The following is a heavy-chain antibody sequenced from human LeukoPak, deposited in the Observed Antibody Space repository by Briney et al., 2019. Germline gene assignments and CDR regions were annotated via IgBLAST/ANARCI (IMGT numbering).Heavy chain of an antibody. CDR3: ARSVSISPMFDY. J-gene: IGHJ4*02. D-gene: IGHD2-21*01. Sequence: ASVNVSCKASGYIFTSYYMHWVRQAPGQGLEWMGWINPNTGSTNFAQKFQGRIAMMRATSITTFYMELNSLRSDDTAVYYCARSVSISPMFDYWGQGTLIPVSS. CDR2: INPNTGST. V-gene: IGHV1-2*02. CDR1: GYIFTSYY.